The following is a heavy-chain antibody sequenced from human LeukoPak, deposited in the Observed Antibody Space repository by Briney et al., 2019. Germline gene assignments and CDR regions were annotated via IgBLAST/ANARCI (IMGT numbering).Heavy chain of an antibody. CDR1: GYTFTSYG. D-gene: IGHD4-23*01. V-gene: IGHV1-18*01. CDR3: AREAVVDYYYYMDV. Sequence: GASVKVSCKASGYTFTSYGISWVRQAPGQGLEWMGWISAYNGNTNYAQKLQGRVTMTTDTSTSTAYMDLRSLRSDDTAVNYCAREAVVDYYYYMDVWGKGTTVTVSS. CDR2: ISAYNGNT. J-gene: IGHJ6*03.